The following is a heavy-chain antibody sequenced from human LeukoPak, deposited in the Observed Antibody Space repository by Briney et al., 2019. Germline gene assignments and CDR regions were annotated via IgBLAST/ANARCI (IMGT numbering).Heavy chain of an antibody. CDR1: GFTFSSYA. V-gene: IGHV3-23*01. CDR3: AKPPSNYYDSSGYCWGTEYFQH. J-gene: IGHJ1*01. CDR2: ISGSGGST. Sequence: GGSLRLSCAASGFTFSSYAMSWVRQTPGKGLEWVSAISGSGGSTYYADSVKGRFTISRDNSKNTLYLQMNSLRAEDTAVYYCAKPPSNYYDSSGYCWGTEYFQHWGQGTLVTVSS. D-gene: IGHD3-22*01.